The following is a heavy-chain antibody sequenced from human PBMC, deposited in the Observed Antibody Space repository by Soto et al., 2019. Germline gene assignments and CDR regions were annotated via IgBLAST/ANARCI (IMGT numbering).Heavy chain of an antibody. V-gene: IGHV1-18*04. D-gene: IGHD3-10*01. J-gene: IGHJ4*02. CDR1: GYVFATYG. CDR3: ARDPPGLYYFDY. Sequence: ASVKVSCKASGYVFATYGISWVRQAPRQGLEWMGWITPNNGHTDYARRFQGRVTMTTDTSTSTAYMELGSLRSDDTAVYYCARDPPGLYYFDYWGRGTLVTAPQ. CDR2: ITPNNGHT.